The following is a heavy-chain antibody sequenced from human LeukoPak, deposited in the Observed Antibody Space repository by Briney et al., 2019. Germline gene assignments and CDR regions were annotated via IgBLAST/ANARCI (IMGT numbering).Heavy chain of an antibody. V-gene: IGHV1-46*01. Sequence: ASVKVSCKASGYTFTSYYMHWVRQAPGQGLEWMGVINPNGGGTNYAQKFQGRVTMTRDTSTSTVYMELSSLRSEDTAVYYCARGLGDSGSYSSFDYWGQGTLVTVSS. CDR2: INPNGGGT. CDR3: ARGLGDSGSYSSFDY. CDR1: GYTFTSYY. J-gene: IGHJ4*02. D-gene: IGHD3-10*01.